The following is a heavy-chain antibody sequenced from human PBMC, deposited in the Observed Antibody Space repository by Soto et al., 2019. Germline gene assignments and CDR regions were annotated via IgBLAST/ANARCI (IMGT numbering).Heavy chain of an antibody. CDR2: INAYNGNT. D-gene: IGHD4-17*01. CDR1: GYTFASYG. Sequence: QVQLVQSGAEVKKPGASVKVSCRASGYTFASYGISWVRQAPGQGIEWMGWINAYNGNTNYAQKIQGRVTMTTDTSTSTAYMELRSLRSDDTAVYYCARDRNYGDFDYWGQGTLVTVSS. V-gene: IGHV1-18*01. J-gene: IGHJ4*02. CDR3: ARDRNYGDFDY.